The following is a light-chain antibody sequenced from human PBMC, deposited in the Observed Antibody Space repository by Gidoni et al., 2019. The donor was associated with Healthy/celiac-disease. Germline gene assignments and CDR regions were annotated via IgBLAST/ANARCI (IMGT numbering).Light chain of an antibody. J-gene: IGLJ1*01. Sequence: QAVVTQEPSLPASPGGTVTLPCGSSTGAVTSGHYPYWFQQKPGQAPRTLIYDTSNKHSCTPARFSGSLLGGKAALTLSGAQPEDEAEYYCLLSYSGALIVFGTGTKVTVL. V-gene: IGLV7-46*01. CDR1: TGAVTSGHY. CDR3: LLSYSGALIV. CDR2: DTS.